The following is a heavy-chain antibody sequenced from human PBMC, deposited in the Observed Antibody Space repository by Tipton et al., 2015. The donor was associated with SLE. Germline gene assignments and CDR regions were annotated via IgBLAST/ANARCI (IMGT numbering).Heavy chain of an antibody. CDR2: IDPSGDST. Sequence: QLVQSGAEVKKPGASVTVSCKASGYTVTNYYAHWVRQAPGQGLEWMGIIDPSGDSTTYAPKFQGRVTMTRDTSATTVYMELSSLKSEDTAVYYCARSSGGEWDAFDIWGQGTMVTVSS. V-gene: IGHV1-46*01. J-gene: IGHJ3*02. CDR1: GYTVTNYY. CDR3: ARSSGGEWDAFDI. D-gene: IGHD3-10*01.